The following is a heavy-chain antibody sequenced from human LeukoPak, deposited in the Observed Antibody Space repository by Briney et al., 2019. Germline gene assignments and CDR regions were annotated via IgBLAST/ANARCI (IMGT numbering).Heavy chain of an antibody. Sequence: GGSLRLSCAASGFTVSGNYMSWVRQAPGKGLEWVSIIYSADNTYFADSVKGRFTISGDNSKNTLYLQMNSLRAEDTAVYFCASRVVLASTKSGFDYWGQGTLVTVSS. CDR1: GFTVSGNY. CDR3: ASRVVLASTKSGFDY. D-gene: IGHD2/OR15-2a*01. J-gene: IGHJ4*02. CDR2: IYSADNT. V-gene: IGHV3-66*01.